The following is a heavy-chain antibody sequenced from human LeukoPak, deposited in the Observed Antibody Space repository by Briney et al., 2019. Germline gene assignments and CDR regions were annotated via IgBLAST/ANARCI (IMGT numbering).Heavy chain of an antibody. CDR2: LSYDGSNK. D-gene: IGHD2/OR15-2a*01. CDR3: ATQILLCHYY. V-gene: IGHV3-30*03. J-gene: IGHJ4*02. CDR1: GFTLSIYD. Sequence: GGSLRLSCAASGFTLSIYDMHWVRQAPGKGREWVAVLSYDGSNKYYADSVKGRFTISRDNSNNTLYLQMDSLGTEDTAVYYCATQILLCHYYWGQGTLVTVSS.